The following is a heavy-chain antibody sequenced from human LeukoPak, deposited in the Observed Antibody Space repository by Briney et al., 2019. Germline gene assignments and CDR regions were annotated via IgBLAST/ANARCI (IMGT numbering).Heavy chain of an antibody. CDR3: TRETYYYGSGSYYFDY. CDR1: GFTFGDYA. V-gene: IGHV3-49*03. CDR2: IRSKAYGGTT. Sequence: AGGSLRLSCTASGFTFGDYAMSWFRQAPGKGLEWVGFIRSKAYGGTTEYAASVKGRFTISRDDSKSIAYLQMNSLKTEDTAVYYCTRETYYYGSGSYYFDYWGQGTLVTVSS. J-gene: IGHJ4*02. D-gene: IGHD3-10*01.